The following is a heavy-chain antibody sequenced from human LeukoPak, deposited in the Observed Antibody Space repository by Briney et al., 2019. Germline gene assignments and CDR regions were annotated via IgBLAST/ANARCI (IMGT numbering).Heavy chain of an antibody. CDR2: ISSSSSYI. CDR3: ARADSVGNSYFDY. D-gene: IGHD1-26*01. V-gene: IGHV3-21*01. Sequence: KPGGSLRLSCAASGFTFSSYSMNWVRQAPGKGLEWVSSISSSSSYIYYADSVKGRFTISRDNAKNSLYLQMNSLRAEDTAVYYCARADSVGNSYFDYWGQGTLVTVSS. J-gene: IGHJ4*02. CDR1: GFTFSSYS.